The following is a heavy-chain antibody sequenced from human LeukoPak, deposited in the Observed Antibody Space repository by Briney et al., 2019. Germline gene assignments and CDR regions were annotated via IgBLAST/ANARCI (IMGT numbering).Heavy chain of an antibody. J-gene: IGHJ5*02. Sequence: ASVKVSCKASGYTFTSYGISWVRQAPGQGLEWMGWISAYNGNTNYAQKLLGRVTMTTDTSTSTAYMELRSLRSDDTAVYYCASWSLARQWLGDPGFDPWGQGTLVTVSS. CDR2: ISAYNGNT. CDR1: GYTFTSYG. CDR3: ASWSLARQWLGDPGFDP. V-gene: IGHV1-18*01. D-gene: IGHD6-19*01.